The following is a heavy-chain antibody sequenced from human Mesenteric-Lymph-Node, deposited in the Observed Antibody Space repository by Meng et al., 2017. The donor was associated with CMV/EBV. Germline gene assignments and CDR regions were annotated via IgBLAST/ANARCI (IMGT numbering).Heavy chain of an antibody. V-gene: IGHV3-23*01. D-gene: IGHD3-3*01. CDR1: GFTFSSYA. CDR3: AKSGYYDFWSGSTNLPFDY. Sequence: GGSLRLSCAASGFTFSSYAMSWVRQAPGKGLEWVSAISGSGSTTYYADSVKGRFTISRDNSKNTLYLQLNSLRPDDTAVFYCAKSGYYDFWSGSTNLPFDYWGQGTLVTVSS. CDR2: ISGSGSTT. J-gene: IGHJ4*02.